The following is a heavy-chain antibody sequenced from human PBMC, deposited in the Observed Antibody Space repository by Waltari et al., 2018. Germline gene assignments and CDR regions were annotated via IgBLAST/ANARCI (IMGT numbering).Heavy chain of an antibody. CDR2: IYYNGRA. D-gene: IGHD3-16*02. V-gene: IGHV4-39*01. Sequence: QLQLQESGTGLVKPSETLSLSCSVSGGTITDKYSYWAWIRQPPGQEPEWLGSIYYNGRAYTNPSLKGRVDWSRDRSKRQFSMNLTPVTAAESAAYYWARNVVVDKKIHRFNFWGRGILVLVTS. CDR3: ARNVVVDKKIHRFNF. CDR1: GGTITDKYSY. J-gene: IGHJ4*02.